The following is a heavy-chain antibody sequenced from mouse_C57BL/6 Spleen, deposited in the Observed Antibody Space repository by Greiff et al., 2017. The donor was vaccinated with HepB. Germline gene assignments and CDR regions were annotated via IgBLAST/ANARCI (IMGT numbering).Heavy chain of an antibody. J-gene: IGHJ2*01. CDR1: GYTFTSYW. Sequence: QVQLKQPGAELVRPGTSVKLSCKASGYTFTSYWMHWVKQRPGQGLEWIGVIDPSDSYTNYNQKFKGKATLTVDTSSSTAYMQLSSLTSEDSAVYYCARRGMVTTTGYYFDYWGQGTTLTVSS. CDR3: ARRGMVTTTGYYFDY. CDR2: IDPSDSYT. D-gene: IGHD2-2*01. V-gene: IGHV1-59*01.